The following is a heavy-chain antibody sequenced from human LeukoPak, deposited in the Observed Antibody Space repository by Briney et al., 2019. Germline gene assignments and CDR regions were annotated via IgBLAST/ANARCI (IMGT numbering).Heavy chain of an antibody. J-gene: IGHJ4*02. V-gene: IGHV1-69*04. Sequence: SVKVSCKASGYTFTSYGITWVRQAPGQGLEWMGRTIPIVNIADCAQNFQGRVTITTDKSTSTAYMELSSLRSEDTAVYYCARGYYYDSSGYSVTDYWGQGTLVTVSS. CDR3: ARGYYYDSSGYSVTDY. D-gene: IGHD3-22*01. CDR2: TIPIVNIA. CDR1: GYTFTSYG.